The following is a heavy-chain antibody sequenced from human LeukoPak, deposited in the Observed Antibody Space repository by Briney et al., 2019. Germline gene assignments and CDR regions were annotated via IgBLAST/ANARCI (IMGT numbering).Heavy chain of an antibody. Sequence: PSETLSLTCAVYSGSFSGYYWTWFRQPPGKGLEWIGEINHSWGTKYNPSLKSRVTMSVDTSKKQFSLKLSSVTAADTAVYYCARHAVEAASRWFDPWGQGTLVTVSS. V-gene: IGHV4-34*01. CDR1: SGSFSGYY. J-gene: IGHJ5*02. CDR3: ARHAVEAASRWFDP. CDR2: INHSWGT. D-gene: IGHD1-1*01.